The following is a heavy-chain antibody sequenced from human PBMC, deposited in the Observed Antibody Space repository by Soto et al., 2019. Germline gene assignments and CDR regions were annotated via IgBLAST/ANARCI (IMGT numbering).Heavy chain of an antibody. V-gene: IGHV4-31*03. CDR3: MRALRHTAMVYPWSDP. J-gene: IGHJ5*02. Sequence: SETLSLTCTVSGASVSTGAYYWGWVRQRPGRGLEWIGYVYESGYTYYNMSLKSRLTISLDRSNNQFSLGLTSVTAADTAVYYCMRALRHTAMVYPWSDPWGQGTLVTVSS. CDR1: GASVSTGAYY. CDR2: VYESGYT. D-gene: IGHD5-18*01.